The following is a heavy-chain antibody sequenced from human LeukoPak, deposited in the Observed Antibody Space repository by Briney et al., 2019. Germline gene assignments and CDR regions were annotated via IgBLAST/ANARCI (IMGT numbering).Heavy chain of an antibody. J-gene: IGHJ3*02. V-gene: IGHV3-9*01. CDR3: AKGREWELLTAFDI. D-gene: IGHD1-26*01. CDR2: ISWNSGSI. CDR1: GFTFDDYA. Sequence: PGRSLRLSCAASGFTFDDYAMHWVRQAPGKGLEWVSGISWNSGSIGYADSVKGRFTISRDNAKNSLYLQMNSLRAEGTALYYCAKGREWELLTAFDIWGQGTMVTVSS.